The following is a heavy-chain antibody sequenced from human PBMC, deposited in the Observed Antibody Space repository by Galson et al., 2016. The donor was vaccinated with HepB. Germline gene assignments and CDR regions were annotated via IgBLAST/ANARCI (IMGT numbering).Heavy chain of an antibody. CDR2: IGPSDSYT. CDR3: ARRTGFGARFDY. V-gene: IGHV5-10-1*01. J-gene: IGHJ4*02. D-gene: IGHD3-10*01. CDR1: GYSFTSYY. Sequence: SGAEVKKPGESLRISCKGSGYSFTSYYINWVRQMPGKGLEWMGNIGPSDSYTNYSPSFQGNVTISADKSIPTAYLQWSSLKASDTAMYYCARRTGFGARFDYWGQGTLVTVST.